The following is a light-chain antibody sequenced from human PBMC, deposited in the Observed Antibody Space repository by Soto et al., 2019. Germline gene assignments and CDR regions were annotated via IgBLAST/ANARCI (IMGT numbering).Light chain of an antibody. J-gene: IGLJ2*01. CDR3: QSYDSSLDVV. CDR1: TSNIGAGYD. Sequence: QSVLTQPPSVSGAPGQSGTISCTGSTSNIGAGYDVHWYQQLPGTAPKLLIYANSNRPSGVPDRFSGSKSGTSASLAITWLQAEDEADYYCQSYDSSLDVVFGGGTKLTVL. CDR2: ANS. V-gene: IGLV1-40*01.